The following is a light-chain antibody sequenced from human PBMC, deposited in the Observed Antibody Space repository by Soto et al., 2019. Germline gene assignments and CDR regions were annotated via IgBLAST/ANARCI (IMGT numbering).Light chain of an antibody. CDR1: QDISNY. V-gene: IGKV1-9*01. Sequence: IQLTHSPSSLAASVGDRVTVTCLASQDISNYLAWYQQKPGKAPELLIYAASTLQSGVPSRFSGSRSGTDFTLTISSLQPEDFATYYCQQLNTYLLTFGGGTKVDIK. CDR3: QQLNTYLLT. J-gene: IGKJ4*01. CDR2: AAS.